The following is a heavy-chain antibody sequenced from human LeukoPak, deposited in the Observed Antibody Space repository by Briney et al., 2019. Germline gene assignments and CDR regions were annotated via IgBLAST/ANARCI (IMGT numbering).Heavy chain of an antibody. CDR1: GFTFSSYS. Sequence: GGSLRLFCAASGFTFSSYSMNWVRQAPGKGLEWVSSISSSSSYIYYADSVKGRFTISRDNAKNSLYLQMNSLRAEDTAVYYCARDNSSSWYYNNWFDPWGQGTLVTVSS. CDR3: ARDNSSSWYYNNWFDP. V-gene: IGHV3-21*01. CDR2: ISSSSSYI. D-gene: IGHD6-13*01. J-gene: IGHJ5*02.